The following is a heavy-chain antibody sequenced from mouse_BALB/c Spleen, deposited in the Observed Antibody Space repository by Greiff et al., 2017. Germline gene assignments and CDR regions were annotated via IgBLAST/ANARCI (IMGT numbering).Heavy chain of an antibody. V-gene: IGHV5-6-5*01. Sequence: DVQLVESGGGLVKPGGSLKLSCAASGFTFSSYAMSWVRQTPEKRLEWVASISSGGSTYYPDSVKGRFTISRDNARNILYLQMSSLRSEDTAMYYCARDFPLRRGDYWGQGTTLTVSS. CDR2: ISSGGST. J-gene: IGHJ2*01. CDR1: GFTFSSYA. D-gene: IGHD1-2*01. CDR3: ARDFPLRRGDY.